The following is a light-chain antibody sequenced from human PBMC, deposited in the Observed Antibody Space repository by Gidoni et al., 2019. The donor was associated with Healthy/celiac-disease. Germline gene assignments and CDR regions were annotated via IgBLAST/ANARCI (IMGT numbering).Light chain of an antibody. V-gene: IGLV3-1*01. CDR1: TLGEKY. Sequence: SYDLAQPHSVYVSPGQTARIPCPGDTLGEKYARWYQQKPGQSPVLVIYQDRKRPAGIPGRFSGSNSGHTATLTIGGTQAMYEADDGCQAWDSSSEIFGGGTKLTVL. CDR2: QDR. CDR3: QAWDSSSEI. J-gene: IGLJ2*01.